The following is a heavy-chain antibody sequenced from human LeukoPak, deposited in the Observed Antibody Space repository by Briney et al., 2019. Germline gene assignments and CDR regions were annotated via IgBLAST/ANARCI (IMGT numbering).Heavy chain of an antibody. D-gene: IGHD5-18*01. CDR2: IWYDGSNK. CDR1: GFTFSSYG. CDR3: TRDPATRGYNYAYFDY. J-gene: IGHJ4*02. Sequence: QPGGSLRLSCAASGFTFSSYGMHWVRQAPGKGLEWVGVIWYDGSNKYYADSVKGRLTISRDNSKNTLFLHMNSLRAEDTAVYYCTRDPATRGYNYAYFDYWGQGSLVTVSS. V-gene: IGHV3-33*08.